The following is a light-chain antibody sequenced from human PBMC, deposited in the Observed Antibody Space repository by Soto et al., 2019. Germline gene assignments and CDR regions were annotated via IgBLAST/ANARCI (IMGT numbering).Light chain of an antibody. CDR3: SSYTASITV. J-gene: IGLJ2*01. CDR2: EVN. V-gene: IGLV2-14*01. Sequence: QSALTQPASASGSPGQSVSISCTGTSSDIGDYKYVSWYQQHPGKAPKLVIYEVNNRPLGVSNRFSGSKSGNTASLTVSALQAEDEADYYCSSYTASITVFGGGTKLTVL. CDR1: SSDIGDYKY.